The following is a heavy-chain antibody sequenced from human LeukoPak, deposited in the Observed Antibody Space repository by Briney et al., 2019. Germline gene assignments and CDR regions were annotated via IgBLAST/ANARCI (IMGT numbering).Heavy chain of an antibody. V-gene: IGHV1-18*01. J-gene: IGHJ4*02. D-gene: IGHD2-15*01. CDR1: GYTFNTYG. CDR3: AREATPVQ. Sequence: ASVKVSCEPSGYTFNTYGITWVRQAPGQGLEWMGWISPYNGNTNYAQKFQGRVTMTTDTSTSTAYMELSRLRSDDTAVYYCAREATPVQWGQGTLVTVSS. CDR2: ISPYNGNT.